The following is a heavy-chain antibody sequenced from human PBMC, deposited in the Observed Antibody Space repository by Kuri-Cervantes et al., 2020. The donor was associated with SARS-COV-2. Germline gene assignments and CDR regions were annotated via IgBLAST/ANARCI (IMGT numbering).Heavy chain of an antibody. CDR2: ISAGGGRT. CDR1: GFILGSYG. V-gene: IGHV3-23*01. CDR3: ARVVAAAGRLWFDP. D-gene: IGHD2-15*01. Sequence: GGSLRLSCEASGFILGSYGMTWVRQAPGKGLQWVSSISAGGGRTDYADSVKGRFTISRDNSKKMVFLQMDKLRDEDAALYYYARVVAAAGRLWFDPWGQGTPVTVSS. J-gene: IGHJ5*02.